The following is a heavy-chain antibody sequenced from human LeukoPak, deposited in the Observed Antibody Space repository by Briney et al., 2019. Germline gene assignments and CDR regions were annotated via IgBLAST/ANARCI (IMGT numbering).Heavy chain of an antibody. CDR1: GGSISSYY. Sequence: PSETLSLTCTVSGGSISSYYWSWIRQPPGKGLEWIGYIYHSGSTNYNPSLKSRVTISVDTSKNQFSLKLSSVTAADTAVYYCARVGAARFFDYWGQGTLVTVSS. J-gene: IGHJ4*02. D-gene: IGHD6-6*01. CDR2: IYHSGST. V-gene: IGHV4-59*01. CDR3: ARVGAARFFDY.